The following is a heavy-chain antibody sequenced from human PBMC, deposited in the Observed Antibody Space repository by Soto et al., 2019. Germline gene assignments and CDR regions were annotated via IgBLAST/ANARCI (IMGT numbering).Heavy chain of an antibody. CDR2: ISGSGGST. CDR1: GFTFSSYA. D-gene: IGHD3-3*01. Sequence: GGSLRLSCAASGFTFSSYAMSWVRQAPGKGLEWVSAISGSGGSTYYADSVKGRFTISRDNSKNTLYLQMNSLRAEDTAVYYCAKDSDYYDFWSGYYPFGYYMDVWGKGTTVTVSS. J-gene: IGHJ6*03. V-gene: IGHV3-23*01. CDR3: AKDSDYYDFWSGYYPFGYYMDV.